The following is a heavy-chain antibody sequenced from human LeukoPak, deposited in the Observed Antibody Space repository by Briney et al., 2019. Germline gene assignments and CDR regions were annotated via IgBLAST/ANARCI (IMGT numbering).Heavy chain of an antibody. Sequence: GGSLRLSCGASGFTFSSYAMHWVRQAPGKGLEWVAVISYDGSNTYYADSVKGRFTISRDNAKESLYLQMNSLRDEDTAVYYCAREDDSWGPNNLDLWGQGTMVTVSS. J-gene: IGHJ3*01. V-gene: IGHV3-30-3*01. CDR1: GFTFSSYA. D-gene: IGHD7-27*01. CDR2: ISYDGSNT. CDR3: AREDDSWGPNNLDL.